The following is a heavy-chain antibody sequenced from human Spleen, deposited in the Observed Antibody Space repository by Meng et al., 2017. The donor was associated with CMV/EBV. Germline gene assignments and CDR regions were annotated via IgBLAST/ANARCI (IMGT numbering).Heavy chain of an antibody. CDR3: ARSGIGDAFDI. CDR1: GFTFSSSW. V-gene: IGHV3-52*01. CDR2: IKCDGSEK. Sequence: GGSLRLSCAASGFTFSSSWMHWVCQAPEKGLEWVADIKCDGSEKYYVDSVKGRLTISRDNAKNSLYLQVNSLRAEDTAVYYCARSGIGDAFDIWGQGTMVTVSS. D-gene: IGHD2-15*01. J-gene: IGHJ3*02.